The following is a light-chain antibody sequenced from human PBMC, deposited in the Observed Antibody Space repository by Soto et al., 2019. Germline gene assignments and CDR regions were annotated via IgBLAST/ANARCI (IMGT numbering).Light chain of an antibody. V-gene: IGLV1-44*01. CDR2: ANF. CDR1: DSNIGSNT. CDR3: AVWDDGLSGWV. J-gene: IGLJ2*01. Sequence: QSVLTQAPSASGTPGQSVTISCSGSDSNIGSNTVNWYQQLPGMAPKLLIYANFQRSSGAPDRFSASKSGTSASLAISGLQSADEAHYYCAVWDDGLSGWVFGGGTQLTVL.